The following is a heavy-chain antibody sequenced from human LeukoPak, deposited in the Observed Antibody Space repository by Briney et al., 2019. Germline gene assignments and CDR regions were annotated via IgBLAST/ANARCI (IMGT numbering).Heavy chain of an antibody. CDR3: ARLRGYYYYMDV. D-gene: IGHD3-10*01. CDR1: GGSISSHY. Sequence: SETLSLTCTVSGGSISSHYWSWIRQPPAKGLEWIGYIYYSGSTNYNPSLKSRVTISVDTSKNQFSLKLSSVTAADTAVYYCARLRGYYYYMDVWGKGTTVTVSS. J-gene: IGHJ6*03. V-gene: IGHV4-59*11. CDR2: IYYSGST.